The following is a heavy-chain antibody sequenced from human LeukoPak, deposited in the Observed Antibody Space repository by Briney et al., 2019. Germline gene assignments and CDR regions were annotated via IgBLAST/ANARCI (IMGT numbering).Heavy chain of an antibody. CDR2: GSGSGGST. J-gene: IGHJ3*02. CDR1: GFIFINYV. CDR3: ARERLWGGWVAFDI. V-gene: IGHV3-23*01. Sequence: GGALSLSCAGSGFIFINYVMTWLGPAPREGLEGVAWGSGSGGSTYYADSVKGRFTISRDNSKNTLYLQMNSLRAEDTAVYYCARERLWGGWVAFDIWGQGTMVTVSS. D-gene: IGHD5-18*01.